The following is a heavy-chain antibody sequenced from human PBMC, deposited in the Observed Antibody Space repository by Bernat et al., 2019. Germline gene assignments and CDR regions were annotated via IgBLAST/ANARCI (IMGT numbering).Heavy chain of an antibody. D-gene: IGHD1-26*01. CDR2: IRDSSNYM. CDR3: VRDDMWAFDF. J-gene: IGHJ4*02. CDR1: GFTFGDYP. Sequence: EVQLVESGGGLVKPGGSLRLSCAASGFTFGDYPMNWVRQTPGKGLEWILHIRDSSNYMSYADSVKGRFTISRDNARNSLYLQMNSLRAEDTAVYYCVRDDMWAFDFWGQGTLVTVSS. V-gene: IGHV3-21*05.